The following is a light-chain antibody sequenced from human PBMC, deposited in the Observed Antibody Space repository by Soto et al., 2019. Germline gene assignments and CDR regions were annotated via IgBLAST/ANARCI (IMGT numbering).Light chain of an antibody. J-gene: IGLJ1*01. CDR2: YDS. CDR3: QVWDSSSGYV. V-gene: IGLV3-21*04. CDR1: NIGSKS. Sequence: SYVLTQPPSVSVAPGKTARITCGGNNIGSKSVNWYQQKPGQAPVLVIYYDSDRPSGIPERFSGSNSGNTATLTISRVEAGDEADYYCQVWDSSSGYVFGTGTKLTVL.